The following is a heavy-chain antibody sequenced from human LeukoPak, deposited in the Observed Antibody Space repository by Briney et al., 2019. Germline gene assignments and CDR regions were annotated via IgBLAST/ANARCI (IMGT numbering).Heavy chain of an antibody. J-gene: IGHJ4*02. Sequence: SQTLSLTCTVSGGSISSGGYFWNWNRQHPGKGLEWIGNIYHSGSTYHNPSLKSRVTISVDTSKNQFSLKLSSVTAADTAVYYCARRYSGYEYFDYWGQGTLVTVSS. D-gene: IGHD5-12*01. CDR3: ARRYSGYEYFDY. V-gene: IGHV4-31*03. CDR1: GGSISSGGYF. CDR2: IYHSGST.